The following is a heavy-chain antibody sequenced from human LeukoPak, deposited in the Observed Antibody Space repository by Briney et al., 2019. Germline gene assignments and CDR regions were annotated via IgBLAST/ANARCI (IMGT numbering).Heavy chain of an antibody. J-gene: IGHJ3*02. D-gene: IGHD4-17*01. V-gene: IGHV3-21*04. CDR2: ISDSGRSM. Sequence: GGSLRLSCAASGFTFRSYSMSWVRQAPGKGLEWVSSISDSGRSMDYADSVKGRFTISRDNSQNTLYLQLNSLRAEDTAVYYCARTAVTPGSSDAFDIWGQGTMDTVSS. CDR3: ARTAVTPGSSDAFDI. CDR1: GFTFRSYS.